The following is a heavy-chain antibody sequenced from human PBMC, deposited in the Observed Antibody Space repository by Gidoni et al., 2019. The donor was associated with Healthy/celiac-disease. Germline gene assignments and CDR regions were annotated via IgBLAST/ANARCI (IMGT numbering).Heavy chain of an antibody. Sequence: QVQLQESGPGLGKPSETLSLTCAVPGYSISSGYYWGWIRQPPGKGLEWIGSIYHSGSTYYNPSLKSRVTISVDTSKNQFSLKLSSVTAADTAVYYCAREFEYSSSSIDYWGQGTLVTVSS. D-gene: IGHD6-6*01. J-gene: IGHJ4*02. CDR3: AREFEYSSSSIDY. CDR2: IYHSGST. V-gene: IGHV4-38-2*02. CDR1: GYSISSGYY.